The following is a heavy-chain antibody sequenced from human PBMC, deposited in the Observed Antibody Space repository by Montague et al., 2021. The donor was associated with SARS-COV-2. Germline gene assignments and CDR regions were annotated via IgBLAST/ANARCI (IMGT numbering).Heavy chain of an antibody. Sequence: SETLSLTCTVSGGSTTGYFWSWIRQSPGKGLEWIGYIYYSGNTKYNPSLESRVTISLDASKNQFSLRLSSVTAADTAVYYCAKQRVIHYDAFDDWGQGTMVTVSS. CDR1: GGSTTGYF. CDR2: IYYSGNT. D-gene: IGHD1/OR15-1a*01. V-gene: IGHV4-59*01. J-gene: IGHJ3*01. CDR3: AKQRVIHYDAFDD.